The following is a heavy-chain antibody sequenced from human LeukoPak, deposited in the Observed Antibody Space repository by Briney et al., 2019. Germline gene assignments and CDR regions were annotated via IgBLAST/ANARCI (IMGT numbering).Heavy chain of an antibody. V-gene: IGHV3-23*01. J-gene: IGHJ4*02. Sequence: GGSLRLSCAASGFTFSSYAMSWVRQAPGKGLEWVSAISGSGGSTYYADSVKGRSTISRDNSKNTLYLQMNSLRAEDTAVYYCAKDQTVRGVTIDYWGQGTLVTVSS. CDR2: ISGSGGST. CDR1: GFTFSSYA. CDR3: AKDQTVRGVTIDY. D-gene: IGHD3-10*01.